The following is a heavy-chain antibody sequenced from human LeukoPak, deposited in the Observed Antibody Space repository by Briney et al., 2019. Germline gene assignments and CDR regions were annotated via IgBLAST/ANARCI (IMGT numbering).Heavy chain of an antibody. CDR3: ARIPIVLITSGGY. D-gene: IGHD3-22*01. J-gene: IGHJ4*02. Sequence: PGGSLRLSCAASGFTVSSNYMRWVRQAPGKGLEWLSVIYSDGSTYYADSVKGRFTISRDNSKNTLYLQMNSLRAEDTAVYYCARIPIVLITSGGYWGQGTLVTVSS. CDR2: IYSDGST. CDR1: GFTVSSNY. V-gene: IGHV3-53*01.